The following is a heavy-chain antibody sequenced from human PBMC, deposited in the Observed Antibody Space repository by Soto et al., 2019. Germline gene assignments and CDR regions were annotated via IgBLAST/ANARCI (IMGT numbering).Heavy chain of an antibody. D-gene: IGHD3-10*01. CDR1: GGSISSYY. V-gene: IGHV4-59*01. J-gene: IGHJ6*01. CDR3: ARGDPLLWFGEKVYYGMDV. Sequence: QVQLQESGPGLVKPSETLSLTCTVSGGSISSYYWSWIRQPPGKGLEWIGYIYYSGSTNYNPSLKSRVTISVDTSKNQFSLKRSSVPAADTAVYYCARGDPLLWFGEKVYYGMDVW. CDR2: IYYSGST.